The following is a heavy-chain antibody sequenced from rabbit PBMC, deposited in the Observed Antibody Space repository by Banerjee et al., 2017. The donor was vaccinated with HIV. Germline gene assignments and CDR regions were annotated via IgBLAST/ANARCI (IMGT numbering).Heavy chain of an antibody. CDR3: ARDREWFFNL. V-gene: IGHV1S7*01. J-gene: IGHJ4*01. CDR1: GFDFSSYY. D-gene: IGHD1-1*01. CDR2: IDPVFGST. Sequence: QLKESGGGLVQPGGSLKLSCKASGFDFSSYYMSWVRQAPGKGLEWIGYIDPVFGSTYYASWVNGRFTISSHNAQNTLYLQLNSLTAADTATYFCARDREWFFNLWGPGTLVTVS.